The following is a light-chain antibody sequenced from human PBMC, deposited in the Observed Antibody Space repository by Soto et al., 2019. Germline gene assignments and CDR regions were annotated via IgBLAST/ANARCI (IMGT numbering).Light chain of an antibody. CDR3: QQLNSYPPYT. J-gene: IGKJ2*01. CDR2: AAS. V-gene: IGKV1-9*01. CDR1: QGISSY. Sequence: IQLTQSPSSLSASVGDRVTITCRASQGISSYLAWYQQKPGKAPKLLIYAASTLQSGVPSRFSGSGSGTDFTLTISSLLPEDFATYYCQQLNSYPPYTFGQGTKLEIK.